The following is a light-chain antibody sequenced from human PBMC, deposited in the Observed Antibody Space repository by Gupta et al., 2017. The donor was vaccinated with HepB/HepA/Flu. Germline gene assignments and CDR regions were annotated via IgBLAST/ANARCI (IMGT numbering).Light chain of an antibody. Sequence: QSALTQPASVSGSPGPSITISCTGTSSDVGSYNLVSWYQQHPAKAPKLMIYEVSKRPAGVATRFSGSKSGNTASLTISGLPEEDEADYYCCSDAGSSTVVFGGGTKLTVL. CDR2: EVS. J-gene: IGLJ2*01. V-gene: IGLV2-23*02. CDR3: CSDAGSSTVV. CDR1: SSDVGSYNL.